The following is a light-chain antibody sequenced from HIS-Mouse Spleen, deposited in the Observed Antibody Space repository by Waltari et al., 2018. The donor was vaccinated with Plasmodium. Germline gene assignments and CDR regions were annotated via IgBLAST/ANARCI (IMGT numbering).Light chain of an antibody. CDR1: SGDVGGYNY. CDR3: SSYTSSSTLV. Sequence: QSALTQPASVSGSPGQSITISCTGTSGDVGGYNYVPWYQQHPGKAPKLMIYDVSNRPSGVSNRFSGSKSGNTASLTISGLQAEDEADYYCSSYTSSSTLVFGTGTKVTVL. V-gene: IGLV2-14*03. J-gene: IGLJ1*01. CDR2: DVS.